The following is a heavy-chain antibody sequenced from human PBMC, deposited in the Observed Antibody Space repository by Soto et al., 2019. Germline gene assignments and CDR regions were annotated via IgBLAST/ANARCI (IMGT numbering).Heavy chain of an antibody. V-gene: IGHV3-30*13. D-gene: IGHD1-26*01. CDR2: IFPNGRDK. J-gene: IGHJ4*02. CDR3: ARDDKDGSNCDLAY. Sequence: QVQLVQSGGGVVQPGRSLRLSCAASGFNFNTYFMHWVRQAPGKGLEWVAMIFPNGRDKEYADSVKGLFNISRDNSNNRMYLQMESARTQDTAEYYCARDDKDGSNCDLAYWGQGALVTVSS. CDR1: GFNFNTYF.